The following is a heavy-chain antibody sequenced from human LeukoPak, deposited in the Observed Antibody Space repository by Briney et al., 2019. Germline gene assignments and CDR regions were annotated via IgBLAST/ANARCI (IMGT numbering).Heavy chain of an antibody. CDR3: AREKWFGGHYYYGMDV. V-gene: IGHV1-3*01. D-gene: IGHD3-10*01. CDR2: INAGNGNT. CDR1: GYTFTSYA. Sequence: ASVKVSCKASGYTFTSYAMHWVRQAPGQRLEWVGWINAGNGNTKYSQKFQGRVTITGDTSASTAYMELSSLRSEDTAVYYCAREKWFGGHYYYGMDVWGQGTTVTVSS. J-gene: IGHJ6*02.